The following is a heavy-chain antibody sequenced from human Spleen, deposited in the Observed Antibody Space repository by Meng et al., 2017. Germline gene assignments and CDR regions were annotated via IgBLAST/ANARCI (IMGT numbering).Heavy chain of an antibody. J-gene: IGHJ4*02. V-gene: IGHV4-38-2*01. CDR2: IYHSGST. CDR1: GYSISSGYY. Sequence: SETLSLTCAVSGYSISSGYYWGWIRQPPGKGLEWIGSIYHSGSTYYNPSLKSRFTISVDTSKNQFSLKLSSVTAADTAVYYCARITYGDSILDYWGQGTLVTVSS. D-gene: IGHD4-17*01. CDR3: ARITYGDSILDY.